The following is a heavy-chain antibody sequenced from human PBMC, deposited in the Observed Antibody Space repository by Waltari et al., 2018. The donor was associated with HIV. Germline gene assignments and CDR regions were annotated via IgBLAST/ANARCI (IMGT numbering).Heavy chain of an antibody. D-gene: IGHD6-6*01. J-gene: IGHJ5*02. V-gene: IGHV3-11*01. CDR1: GFTFSDYY. CDR2: ISSSGSTI. Sequence: GSLRLSFAASGFTFSDYYMSWIRQAPGKGLEWVSYISSSGSTIYYADSVKGRFTISRDNAKNSLYLQMNSLRAEDTAVYYCARTSRVAARPNWFDPWGQGTLVTVSS. CDR3: ARTSRVAARPNWFDP.